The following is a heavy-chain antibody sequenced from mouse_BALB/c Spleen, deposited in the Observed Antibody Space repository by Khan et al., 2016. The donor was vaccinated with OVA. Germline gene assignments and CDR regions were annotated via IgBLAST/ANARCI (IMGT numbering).Heavy chain of an antibody. CDR1: GFTFTSYG. V-gene: IGHV1S134*01. CDR3: AAAYYRNYFDY. Sequence: VQLQQSGAELGRPGSSVKLSCKTSGFTFTSYGIKWVKQRPGQGLEWIGYIYPGNGYTVYNEKFQGKATLTSDTSASTAYMQFRSLTSEDSAIYFWAAAYYRNYFDYWGQGTTLTVSS. CDR2: IYPGNGYT. D-gene: IGHD2-14*01. J-gene: IGHJ2*01.